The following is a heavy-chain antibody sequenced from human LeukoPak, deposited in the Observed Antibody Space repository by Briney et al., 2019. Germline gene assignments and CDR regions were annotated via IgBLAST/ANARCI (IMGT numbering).Heavy chain of an antibody. CDR2: ISYDGSNK. CDR1: GFTFSNYA. V-gene: IGHV3-30*04. D-gene: IGHD2-21*01. CDR3: ARGGIYSFDY. J-gene: IGHJ4*02. Sequence: YPGGSRRLSCAASGFTFSNYAIHWVRQAPGEGLEWVAVISYDGSNKYYADSVKGRFTISRDNSKNTLYLQMISLRAKDTAVYYCARGGIYSFDYWGQGTLVTVSS.